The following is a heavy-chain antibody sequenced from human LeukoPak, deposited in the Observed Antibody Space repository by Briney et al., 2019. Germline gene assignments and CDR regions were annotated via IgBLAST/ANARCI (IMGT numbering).Heavy chain of an antibody. CDR2: ISSSSSYI. Sequence: GGSLRLSCAASGFTFSSYSMNWVRQAPGKGLEWVSSISSSSSYIYYADSVKGRFTISRDNAKNSLYLQMNSLRAEDTAVYYCARDPGIAAADPYWGQRTLVTVSS. D-gene: IGHD6-13*01. CDR3: ARDPGIAAADPY. CDR1: GFTFSSYS. V-gene: IGHV3-21*01. J-gene: IGHJ4*02.